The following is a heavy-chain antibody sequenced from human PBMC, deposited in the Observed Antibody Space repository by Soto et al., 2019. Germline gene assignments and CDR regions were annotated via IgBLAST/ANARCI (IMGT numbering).Heavy chain of an antibody. CDR1: GFTFSSYA. J-gene: IGHJ6*03. CDR2: ISGSGGST. CDR3: AKDRYRIAARPRVYYMDV. V-gene: IGHV3-23*01. Sequence: GGSLRLSCAASGFTFSSYAMSWVRQAPGKGLEWVSAISGSGGSTYYADSVKGRFTISRDNSKNTLYLQMNSLRAEDTAVYYCAKDRYRIAARPRVYYMDVWGKGTTVTVSS. D-gene: IGHD6-6*01.